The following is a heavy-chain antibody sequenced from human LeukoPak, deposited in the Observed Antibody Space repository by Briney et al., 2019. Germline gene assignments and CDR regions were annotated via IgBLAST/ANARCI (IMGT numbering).Heavy chain of an antibody. V-gene: IGHV4-59*08. CDR1: GGSISSYY. CDR3: ARLATTVTTGSSHAFDI. CDR2: IYYSGST. J-gene: IGHJ3*02. Sequence: SETLSLTRTVSGGSISSYYWSWIRQPPGKGLEWIGYIYYSGSTNYNPSLKSRVTISVDTSKNQFSLELSSVTAAVTAVYYCARLATTVTTGSSHAFDIWGQGTMVTVSS. D-gene: IGHD4-17*01.